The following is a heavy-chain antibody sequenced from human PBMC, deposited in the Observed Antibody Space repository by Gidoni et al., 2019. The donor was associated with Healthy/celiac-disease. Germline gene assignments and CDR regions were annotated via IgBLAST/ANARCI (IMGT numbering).Heavy chain of an antibody. CDR1: GLTFSSYE. V-gene: IGHV3-48*03. CDR3: ARDVTMVSDALYYYGMDV. CDR2: ISSSGSTI. J-gene: IGHJ6*02. Sequence: EVQLVESGGGLVQPGGSLRLSCAASGLTFSSYEMNWVRQAPGKGLEWVSYISSSGSTIYYADSVKGRFTISRDNAKNSLYLQMNSLRAEDTAVYYCARDVTMVSDALYYYGMDVWGQGTTVTVSS. D-gene: IGHD3-10*01.